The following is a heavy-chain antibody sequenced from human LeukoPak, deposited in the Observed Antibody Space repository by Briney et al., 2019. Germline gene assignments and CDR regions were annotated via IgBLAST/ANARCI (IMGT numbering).Heavy chain of an antibody. CDR3: ARSVNNWFDP. CDR2: IYYSGST. CDR1: GGSISTYY. J-gene: IGHJ5*02. Sequence: SETLSLTCTVSGGSISTYYWSWIRQPPGKGLEWIGYIYYSGSTNYNPSLKSRVTISLDTSKNQFSLQLNSVTPEDTAVYYCARSVNNWFDPWGQGTLVTVSS. V-gene: IGHV4-59*12. D-gene: IGHD2-8*01.